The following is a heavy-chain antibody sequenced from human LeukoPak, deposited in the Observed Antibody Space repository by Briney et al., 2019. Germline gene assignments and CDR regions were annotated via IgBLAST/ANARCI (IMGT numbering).Heavy chain of an antibody. CDR3: ARGVFTFDY. CDR1: GFTYTTYW. CDR2: INQDGSEN. J-gene: IGHJ4*02. V-gene: IGHV3-7*01. Sequence: GGSLRLSCAVSGFTYTTYWMTWVRQGPGKGLVWVASINQDGSENYYADSLKGRFTISRDNAKNSLYLQVSSLRAEDTAVYYCARGVFTFDYWGQGTLVTVSS.